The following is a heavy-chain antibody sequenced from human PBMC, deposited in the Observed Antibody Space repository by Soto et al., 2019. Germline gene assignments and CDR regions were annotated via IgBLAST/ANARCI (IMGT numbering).Heavy chain of an antibody. V-gene: IGHV3-33*01. Sequence: LRLSCAASGFTFSTYGMHWVLQAPGKWLEWVAAIWYDGIDKYYAASVKGRFTISRDNSMNTVYLQMSSLRADDTAVYYCARAAVTDYQYHGMDVWGQGTTVTV. D-gene: IGHD4-17*01. J-gene: IGHJ6*02. CDR1: GFTFSTYG. CDR3: ARAAVTDYQYHGMDV. CDR2: IWYDGIDK.